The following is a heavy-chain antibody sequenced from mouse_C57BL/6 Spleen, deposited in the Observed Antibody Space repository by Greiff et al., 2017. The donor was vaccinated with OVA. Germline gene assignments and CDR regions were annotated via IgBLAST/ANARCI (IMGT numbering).Heavy chain of an antibody. Sequence: QVQLKQPGAELVKPGASVKLSCKASGYTFTSYWMHWVKQRPGQGLEWIGMIHPNSGSTNYNEKFKSKATLTVDKSSSTAYMQLSSLTSEDSAVYYCARSQYDYDRPDAMDYWGQGTSVTVSS. CDR1: GYTFTSYW. CDR3: ARSQYDYDRPDAMDY. V-gene: IGHV1-64*01. D-gene: IGHD2-4*01. J-gene: IGHJ4*01. CDR2: IHPNSGST.